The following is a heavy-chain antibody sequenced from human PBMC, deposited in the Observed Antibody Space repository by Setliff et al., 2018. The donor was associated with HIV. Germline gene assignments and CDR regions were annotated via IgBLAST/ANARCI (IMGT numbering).Heavy chain of an antibody. CDR1: RDSINGHW. D-gene: IGHD3-10*01. CDR2: VYNSGTT. J-gene: IGHJ4*02. CDR3: AARNSGNPTRHFDY. V-gene: IGHV4-59*08. Sequence: SETLSLTCTVSRDSINGHWWSWIRQPPGKAPEWIGYVYNSGTTKYNPSLKSRVTISVDTSKNQFSLRLTSVTAADTAVYYCAARNSGNPTRHFDYWGQGTPVTVSS.